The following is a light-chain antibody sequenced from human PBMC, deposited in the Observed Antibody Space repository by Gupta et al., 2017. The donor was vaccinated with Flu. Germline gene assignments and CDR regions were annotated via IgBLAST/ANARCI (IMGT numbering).Light chain of an antibody. V-gene: IGKV1-9*01. J-gene: IGKJ4*01. CDR3: QQHNSCPLA. Sequence: IEMTQSPAFLSLSPGDGVTLTCPASQVISRYLAWYQQRPGQAPKLLIYDASTRQSGVPSRFSGSGFGTEFTLSISSLQSEDFAIYYCQQHNSCPLAFGRGTRLEIK. CDR2: DAS. CDR1: QVISRY.